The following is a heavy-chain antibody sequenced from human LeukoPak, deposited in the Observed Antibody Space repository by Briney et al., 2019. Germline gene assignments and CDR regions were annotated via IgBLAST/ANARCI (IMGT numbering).Heavy chain of an antibody. CDR1: GFIFSSWW. D-gene: IGHD3-3*01. CDR3: TTFGIDWSLSY. Sequence: GGSLRLSCAASGFIFSSWWMIWFRRLPGKGLVSVSYINTDGSYIRYADSVKGRFTISRDNAKNTLYLQMNSLRPEDTGVYYCTTFGIDWSLSYWGQGALATVSS. J-gene: IGHJ4*02. V-gene: IGHV3-74*01. CDR2: INTDGSYI.